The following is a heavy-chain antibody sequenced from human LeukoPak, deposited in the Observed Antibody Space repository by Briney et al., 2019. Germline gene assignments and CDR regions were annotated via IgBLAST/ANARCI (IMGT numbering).Heavy chain of an antibody. CDR1: GFTFSSYV. CDR3: GKSLGRPYIWGSYPFRYFDP. V-gene: IGHV3-23*01. Sequence: GGSLRLSCAASGFTFSSYVMSWVRQAPGKGLEWVSAISGSGGSTYYADSVKGRFTISRDNSKNTLYLQMNSLRAEDTAVYYCGKSLGRPYIWGSYPFRYFDPWGQGTLVTV. D-gene: IGHD3-16*01. CDR2: ISGSGGST. J-gene: IGHJ5*02.